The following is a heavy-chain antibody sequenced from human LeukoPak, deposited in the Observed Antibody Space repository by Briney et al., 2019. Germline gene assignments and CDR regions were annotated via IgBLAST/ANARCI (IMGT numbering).Heavy chain of an antibody. D-gene: IGHD3-10*01. CDR3: ARDQGVGHYFDP. CDR1: GLTVSSTY. J-gene: IGHJ4*02. V-gene: IGHV3-53*01. CDR2: LYSAGNT. Sequence: GGSLRLSCAASGLTVSSTYMSWVRQAPGKGPEWVSALYSAGNTYYADSVKGRFTISRDNSKNTLFLQMDSLKAEDTAVYYCARDQGVGHYFDPWGQGTLVTVSS.